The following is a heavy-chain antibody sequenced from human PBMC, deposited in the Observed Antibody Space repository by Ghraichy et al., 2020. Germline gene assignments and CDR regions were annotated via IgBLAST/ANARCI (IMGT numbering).Heavy chain of an antibody. D-gene: IGHD2-2*01. Sequence: SETLSLTCTVSGGSISSSSYYWGWIRQPPGKGLEWIGSIYYSGSTYYNPSLKSRVTISVDTSKNQFSLKLSSVTAADTAVYYCARHAPDIVVVPAANSYYYGMDVWGQGTTVTVSS. CDR1: GGSISSSSYY. J-gene: IGHJ6*02. CDR2: IYYSGST. CDR3: ARHAPDIVVVPAANSYYYGMDV. V-gene: IGHV4-39*01.